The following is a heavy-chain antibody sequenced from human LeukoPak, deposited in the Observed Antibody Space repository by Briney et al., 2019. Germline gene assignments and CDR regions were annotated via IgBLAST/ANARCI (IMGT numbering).Heavy chain of an antibody. Sequence: PGGSLRLSCAASGFSFSSYWMHWVRQAPGKGLVWVARIKSDGSSTDYADYVKGRFTISRDNAKNTLYLQMKSLRAEDTAVYYCGRDWSITSWGQGTMVTVSS. V-gene: IGHV3-74*01. CDR3: GRDWSITS. D-gene: IGHD3-10*01. CDR2: IKSDGSST. CDR1: GFSFSSYW. J-gene: IGHJ3*01.